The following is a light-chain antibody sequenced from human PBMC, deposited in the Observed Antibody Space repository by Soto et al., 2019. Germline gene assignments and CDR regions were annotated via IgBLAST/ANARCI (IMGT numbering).Light chain of an antibody. CDR2: EVR. CDR1: MRDVGAYNL. Sequence: QSALTQPASVSGSAGQSITISCSGTMRDVGAYNLVSWYQQHPGTAPKLIIYEVRNRPSGISSRFSGSSSGNTASLTISGLQPEDEGDYYCSAYTARSPLVFGGGTKLTVL. J-gene: IGLJ3*02. V-gene: IGLV2-14*01. CDR3: SAYTARSPLV.